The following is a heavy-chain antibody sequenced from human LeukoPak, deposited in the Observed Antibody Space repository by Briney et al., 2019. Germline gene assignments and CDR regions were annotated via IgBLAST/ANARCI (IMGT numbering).Heavy chain of an antibody. CDR2: ISSSSTYI. CDR3: AREGRPYYYMDV. J-gene: IGHJ6*03. V-gene: IGHV3-21*01. CDR1: GFSLSSYR. Sequence: GGSLRFSCAAPGFSLSSYRMNWVRQAPGEGLEWVSSISSSSTYIHYADSVKGRFTISRDNAKNSLYLQMNSLRAEDTAVYYCAREGRPYYYMDVWGKGTTVTISS.